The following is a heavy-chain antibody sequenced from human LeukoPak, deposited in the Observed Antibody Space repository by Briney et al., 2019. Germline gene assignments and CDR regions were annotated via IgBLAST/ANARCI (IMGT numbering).Heavy chain of an antibody. Sequence: SETLSLTCTVSGGSISSSSYYWGWIRQPPGKGLEWIASIYYSGSTYYNPSLKSRLTISVDTSKNQFSLKLSSVTAADTAVYYCARGIITYQLLDAFDIWGQGTMVTVSS. CDR1: GGSISSSSYY. CDR3: ARGIITYQLLDAFDI. D-gene: IGHD2-2*01. V-gene: IGHV4-39*01. CDR2: IYYSGST. J-gene: IGHJ3*02.